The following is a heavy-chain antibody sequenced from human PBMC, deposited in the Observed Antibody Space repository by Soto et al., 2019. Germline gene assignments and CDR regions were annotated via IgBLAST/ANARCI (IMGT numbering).Heavy chain of an antibody. CDR2: IYYSGST. Sequence: PSETLSLTCTVSGGSISSGGYYWSWIRQHPGKGLEWIGYIYYSGSTNYNPSLKSRVTISVDTSKNQFSLKLSSVTAADTAVYYCARSYGDWAFDIWGHGTMVTVSS. J-gene: IGHJ3*02. CDR1: GGSISSGGYY. V-gene: IGHV4-61*08. D-gene: IGHD4-17*01. CDR3: ARSYGDWAFDI.